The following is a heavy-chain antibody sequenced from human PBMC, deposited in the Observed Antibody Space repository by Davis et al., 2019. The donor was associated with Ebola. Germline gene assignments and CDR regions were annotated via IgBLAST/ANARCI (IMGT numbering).Heavy chain of an antibody. CDR3: ARLDCTGSSCYLLFQH. J-gene: IGHJ1*01. CDR1: GGSINNYY. CDR2: IYYRGNT. D-gene: IGHD2-15*01. V-gene: IGHV4-59*08. Sequence: SETLSLTCTVSGGSINNYYWSWIRQPPGKGLEWIGYIYYRGNTTYNPSLKSRVTMSVDTSKNQFSLKLSSVTAADTAVYYCARLDCTGSSCYLLFQHWGQGTLVTVSS.